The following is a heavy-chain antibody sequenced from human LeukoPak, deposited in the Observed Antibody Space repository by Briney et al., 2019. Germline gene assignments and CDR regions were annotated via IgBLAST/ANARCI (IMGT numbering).Heavy chain of an antibody. V-gene: IGHV4-34*01. D-gene: IGHD3-10*01. CDR1: GGSFSGYY. Sequence: SETLSLTCAVYGGSFSGYYWSWIRQPPGKGLEWIGEINHSGSTNYNPSLKSRVTISVDTSKNQFSLKLSSVTDADTAVYYCARGPGIGITMVRGVIIPFDYWGQGTLVTVSS. J-gene: IGHJ4*02. CDR3: ARGPGIGITMVRGVIIPFDY. CDR2: INHSGST.